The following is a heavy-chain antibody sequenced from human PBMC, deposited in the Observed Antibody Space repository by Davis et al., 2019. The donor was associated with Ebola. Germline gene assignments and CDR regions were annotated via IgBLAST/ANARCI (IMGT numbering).Heavy chain of an antibody. CDR3: ARGSLPDYDFWSGYIFDA. J-gene: IGHJ5*02. Sequence: AALVKVSCKASAYTFTSHGISWVRQAPAQGLEWMGLISAYNGNTNYAQKLQARVTMTTDTSTSPAYMELRSLRSDDTAVYYCARGSLPDYDFWSGYIFDAWGQGTLVTVSS. CDR2: ISAYNGNT. V-gene: IGHV1-18*01. CDR1: AYTFTSHG. D-gene: IGHD3-3*01.